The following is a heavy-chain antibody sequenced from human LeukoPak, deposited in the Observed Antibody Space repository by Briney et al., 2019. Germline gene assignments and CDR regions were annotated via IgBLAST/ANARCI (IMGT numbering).Heavy chain of an antibody. CDR2: IYPGDSDT. CDR1: GYTFSNSI. J-gene: IGHJ3*02. D-gene: IGHD3-10*01. V-gene: IGHV5-51*01. CDR3: ARQPATRRGATALDI. Sequence: GESLKISCKGSGYTFSNSIIGWVRQMPGKGLEWMGIIYPGDSDTRYSPSFQGQVTISADKSISTAYLQWSSLKASDTAMYYCARQPATRRGATALDIWGQGTMVTVSS.